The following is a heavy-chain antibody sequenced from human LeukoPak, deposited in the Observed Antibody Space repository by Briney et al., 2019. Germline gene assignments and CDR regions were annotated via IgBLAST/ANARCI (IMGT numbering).Heavy chain of an antibody. CDR2: INAGNGNT. V-gene: IGHV1-3*03. D-gene: IGHD6-13*01. Sequence: ASVKVSCKASGYTFINYAVNWVRQAPGQRLEWMGWINAGNGNTKYSQKFQGRVTITRDTSASTAYMELSSLRSEDMAVYYCARGIWSSHTVGYYFDNWGQGTLVTVSS. J-gene: IGHJ4*02. CDR1: GYTFINYA. CDR3: ARGIWSSHTVGYYFDN.